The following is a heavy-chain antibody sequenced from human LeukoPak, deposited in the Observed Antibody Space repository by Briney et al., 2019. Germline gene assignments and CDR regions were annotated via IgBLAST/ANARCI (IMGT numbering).Heavy chain of an antibody. V-gene: IGHV3-33*01. CDR1: GFTFSSYG. Sequence: PGGSLRLSCAASGFTFSSYGMHWVRQAPGKGLEWVAVIWYDGSNKYYADSVKGRFTISRDNAENSLYLQMNSLRAEDTAVYYCARRAYIVAIPVATSPIPFHMDVWGKGTTVTVSS. D-gene: IGHD2-2*01. CDR3: ARRAYIVAIPVATSPIPFHMDV. CDR2: IWYDGSNK. J-gene: IGHJ6*03.